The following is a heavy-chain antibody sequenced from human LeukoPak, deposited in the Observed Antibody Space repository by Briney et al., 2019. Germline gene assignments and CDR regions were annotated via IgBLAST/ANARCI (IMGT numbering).Heavy chain of an antibody. D-gene: IGHD6-13*01. CDR3: ARAELVRFDP. V-gene: IGHV1-69*01. CDR2: IIPIFGTA. Sequence: KVSCKASGGSFSSYAISWVRQAPGQGLELMGGIIPIFGTANYAQKFQGRVTITADESTSTAYMELSSLRSEDTAVYYCARAELVRFDPWGQGTLVTVSS. CDR1: GGSFSSYA. J-gene: IGHJ5*02.